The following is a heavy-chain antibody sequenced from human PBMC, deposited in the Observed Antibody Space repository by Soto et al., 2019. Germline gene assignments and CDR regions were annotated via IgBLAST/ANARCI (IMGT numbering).Heavy chain of an antibody. V-gene: IGHV3-30*18. Sequence: GGSLRLSCAASGFIFSNFGIHWVRQAPGKGLEWVGVISFDGNNQYYADPVKGRFTISRDNSKNTAHLQMNSLRGDDTAVYYCAKGMDVWGPGTTVTVSS. CDR2: ISFDGNNQ. J-gene: IGHJ6*02. CDR3: AKGMDV. CDR1: GFIFSNFG.